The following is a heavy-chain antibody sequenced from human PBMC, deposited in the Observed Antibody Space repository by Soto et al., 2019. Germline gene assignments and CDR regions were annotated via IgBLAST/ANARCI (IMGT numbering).Heavy chain of an antibody. D-gene: IGHD6-13*01. CDR2: ISGSGGST. CDR3: AKELGVEAAGIYYYYYYLDV. J-gene: IGHJ6*03. V-gene: IGHV3-23*01. Sequence: GGSLRLSCAASGFTFSSYAMSWVRQAPGKGLEWVSAISGSGGSTYYADSVKGRFTISRDNSKNTLYLQMNSLRAEDPGVYYCAKELGVEAAGIYYYYYYLDVWGKGTTVTVSS. CDR1: GFTFSSYA.